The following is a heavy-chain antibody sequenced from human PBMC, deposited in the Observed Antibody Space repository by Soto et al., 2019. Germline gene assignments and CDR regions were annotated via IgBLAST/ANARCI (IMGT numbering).Heavy chain of an antibody. CDR2: IRGSGGST. CDR1: GFTFSSYA. CDR3: AEPKYGDNDAFDI. D-gene: IGHD4-17*01. Sequence: EVQVLESGGGLVQPGGSLRLSCAASGFTFSSYAMSWVRQAPGKGLEWVSTIRGSGGSTYCADSVKGRFTISRDNSKNTLYLQINSLRAEDTAVYYCAEPKYGDNDAFDIWGQGTMVTVSS. J-gene: IGHJ3*02. V-gene: IGHV3-23*01.